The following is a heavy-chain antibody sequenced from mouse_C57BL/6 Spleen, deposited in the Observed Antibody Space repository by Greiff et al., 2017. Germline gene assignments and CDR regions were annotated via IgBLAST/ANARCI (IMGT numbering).Heavy chain of an antibody. CDR3: ARGSYSNLYAMDY. CDR1: GYTFTSYW. Sequence: QVQLQQSGAELVKPGASVKMSCKASGYTFTSYWITWVKRRPGQGLEWIGDIYPGSGSTNYNEKFKSKATLTVDTSSSTAYMQLSSLTSEDSAVYYCARGSYSNLYAMDYWGQGTSVTVSS. V-gene: IGHV1-55*01. J-gene: IGHJ4*01. CDR2: IYPGSGST. D-gene: IGHD2-5*01.